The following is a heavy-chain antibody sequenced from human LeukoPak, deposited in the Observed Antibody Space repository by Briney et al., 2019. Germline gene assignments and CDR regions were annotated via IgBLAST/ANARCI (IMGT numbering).Heavy chain of an antibody. Sequence: SGTLSLTCTVSGGSISSSSYCWGWIRQPPGKGLEWIASIYYTGSTYYNPSLKSRVTMSVDTSKRQFSLKLSSVTAADTAVYYCTRVGGGGNTIIDCWGQGTLVTVSS. CDR2: IYYTGST. D-gene: IGHD4-23*01. V-gene: IGHV4-39*01. J-gene: IGHJ4*02. CDR1: GGSISSSSYC. CDR3: TRVGGGGNTIIDC.